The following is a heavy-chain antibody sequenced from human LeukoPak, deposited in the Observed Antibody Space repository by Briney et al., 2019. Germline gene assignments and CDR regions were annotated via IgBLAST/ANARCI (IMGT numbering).Heavy chain of an antibody. CDR1: GFTFSIYG. J-gene: IGHJ4*02. D-gene: IGHD3-16*02. Sequence: PGGSLRLSCAASGFTFSIYGISWVRQAPGKGLEWVSYISGSGSNSYHADSVKGRFSISRDNSKNSLYLQMNSLRAEDTAMYFCASGYRSGPICAWGQGTLVTVSS. CDR2: ISGSGSNS. V-gene: IGHV3-48*01. CDR3: ASGYRSGPICA.